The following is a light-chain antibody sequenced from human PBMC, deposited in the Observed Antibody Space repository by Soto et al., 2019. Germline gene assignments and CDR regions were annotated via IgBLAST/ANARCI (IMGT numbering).Light chain of an antibody. Sequence: QSALTQPASVSGSPGQSITISCTGTSSDVGGYNYVSWYQQHPGQAPKLMIFEVSYRPSGVSNRFSGSKSGNTASLTISGLQPEDEADYYCGSYSGRYTFVFGTGTQLTVL. CDR3: GSYSGRYTFV. CDR2: EVS. CDR1: SSDVGGYNY. J-gene: IGLJ7*01. V-gene: IGLV2-14*01.